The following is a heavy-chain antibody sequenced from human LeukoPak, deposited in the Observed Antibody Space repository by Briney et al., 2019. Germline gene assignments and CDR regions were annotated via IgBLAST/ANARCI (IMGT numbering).Heavy chain of an antibody. CDR1: GYSCSNYG. CDR2: MSVYSGHT. Sequence: ASVKLSCNAFGYSCSNYGINWVRHVPGQGLEWMGWMSVYSGHTKNAQKLQGRVTMTADTSTTTAYMELRSLRSDDTAIYYCARDANLMYYYDTGGYYVYWVQGTLVAVSS. D-gene: IGHD3-22*01. V-gene: IGHV1-18*01. J-gene: IGHJ4*02. CDR3: ARDANLMYYYDTGGYYVY.